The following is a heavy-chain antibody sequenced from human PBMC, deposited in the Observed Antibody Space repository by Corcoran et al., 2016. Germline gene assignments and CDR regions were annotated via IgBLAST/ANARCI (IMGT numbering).Heavy chain of an antibody. D-gene: IGHD6-19*01. CDR1: GFTFSSYG. J-gene: IGHJ3*02. CDR3: ARDSQQWLVRSAFDI. Sequence: QVQLVESGGGVVQPGRSLRLSCAASGFTFSSYGMHWVRQAPGKGLEWVAVIWYDGSNKYYADSVKGRFTISRDNSKNTLYLQMNSLRAEDTAVYYCARDSQQWLVRSAFDIWGQGTMVTGSS. CDR2: IWYDGSNK. V-gene: IGHV3-33*01.